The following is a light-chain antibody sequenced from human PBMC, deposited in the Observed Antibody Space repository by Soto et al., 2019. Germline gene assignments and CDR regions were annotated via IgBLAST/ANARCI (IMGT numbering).Light chain of an antibody. CDR2: DAS. V-gene: IGKV3-11*01. J-gene: IGKJ2*01. CDR1: QSVSSY. Sequence: EILLTQSPATLSLSPGERATLSCRASQSVSSYLAWYQQKPGQAPRLLIYDASNRATGIPARFSGSGSGTDFTLTISSLESEDFAVYYCQQRSNWPPKYTFGQGTKLEIK. CDR3: QQRSNWPPKYT.